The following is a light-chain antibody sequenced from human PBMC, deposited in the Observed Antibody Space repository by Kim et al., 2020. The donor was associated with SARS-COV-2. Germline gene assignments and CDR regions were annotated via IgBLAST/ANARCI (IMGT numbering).Light chain of an antibody. CDR3: QVWDSSSDHPV. Sequence: AQGKTARITWGGNNIGSTSVHWYQQKPGQAPVLVIYYDSDRPSGIPERFSGSNSGNTATLTISRVEAGDEADYYCQVWDSSSDHPVFGGGTKLTVL. V-gene: IGLV3-21*04. J-gene: IGLJ2*01. CDR1: NIGSTS. CDR2: YDS.